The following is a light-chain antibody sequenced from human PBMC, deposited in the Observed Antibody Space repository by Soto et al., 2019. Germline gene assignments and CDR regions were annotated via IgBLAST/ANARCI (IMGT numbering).Light chain of an antibody. J-gene: IGKJ4*01. Sequence: VLTQSPGTLSLSPGERATLSCRASQSVSTSYLAWYQQKPGQAPRRLIYGASSRATGIPDRFSGSGSGADFTLTISRLEPEDFAVYYCQQYGSVPLTFGGGTKVEIK. CDR1: QSVSTSY. CDR2: GAS. V-gene: IGKV3-20*01. CDR3: QQYGSVPLT.